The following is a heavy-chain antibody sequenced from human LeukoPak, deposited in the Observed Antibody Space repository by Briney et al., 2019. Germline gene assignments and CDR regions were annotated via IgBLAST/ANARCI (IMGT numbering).Heavy chain of an antibody. V-gene: IGHV3-48*03. CDR1: GFTFSSYE. CDR3: ARDLEGYHYGSGNYPQ. D-gene: IGHD3-10*01. J-gene: IGHJ4*02. CDR2: ISRSTVTI. Sequence: GGSLRLSCAASGFTFSSYEMMWVRQAPGKGLEWVSYISRSTVTIFYADSVRGRFTISRDDARDSLYLQMNSLRAEDTAVYYCARDLEGYHYGSGNYPQWGQGTLATVSS.